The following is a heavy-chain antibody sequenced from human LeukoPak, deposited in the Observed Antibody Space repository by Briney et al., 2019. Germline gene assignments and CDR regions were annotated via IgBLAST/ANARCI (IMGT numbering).Heavy chain of an antibody. Sequence: PSETLSLTCTVSDVSISTYYWTWIREPPGKGLEWIGYIFYSGSTNYNPSLKSRVTISVDTSQNQFSLKLSTVTAADTALYYCAIAPAGTYYFNYWGQGTLVTVSS. CDR3: AIAPAGTYYFNY. V-gene: IGHV4-59*01. CDR2: IFYSGST. CDR1: DVSISTYY. J-gene: IGHJ4*02. D-gene: IGHD6-13*01.